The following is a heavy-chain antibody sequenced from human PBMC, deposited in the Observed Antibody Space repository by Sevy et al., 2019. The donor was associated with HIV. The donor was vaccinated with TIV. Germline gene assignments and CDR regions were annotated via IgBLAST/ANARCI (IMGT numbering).Heavy chain of an antibody. J-gene: IGHJ5*02. D-gene: IGHD6-6*01. V-gene: IGHV2-5*02. CDR2: IYWDDDE. CDR3: AHTAAARPNGFDP. Sequence: SGPTLVKPTQTLTLTCTFSGFSLSATGVGVGWIRQPPGKALEWLAVIYWDDDERYSPSLRNRVTITKDTSKNQVVLTLTNMDPVDTGTYYCAHTAAARPNGFDPWGQGTLVTVSS. CDR1: GFSLSATGVG.